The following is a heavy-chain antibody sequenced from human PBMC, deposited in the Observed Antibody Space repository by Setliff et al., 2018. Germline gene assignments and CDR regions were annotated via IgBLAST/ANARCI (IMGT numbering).Heavy chain of an antibody. D-gene: IGHD3-10*01. V-gene: IGHV4-39*01. Sequence: LSLTCRVSGGSISSSNYYWGLIRQPPGKGLEWVATIYYSGSTYSNPSLKSRLIISVDAPDNQFSVKLSSVTAADTAVYYCARHKSNGSGSYPSLYMDVWGKGIMVTVSS. CDR2: IYYSGST. CDR1: GGSISSSNYY. J-gene: IGHJ6*03. CDR3: ARHKSNGSGSYPSLYMDV.